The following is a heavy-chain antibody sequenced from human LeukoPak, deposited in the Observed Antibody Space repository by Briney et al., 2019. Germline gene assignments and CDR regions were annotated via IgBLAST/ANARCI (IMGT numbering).Heavy chain of an antibody. V-gene: IGHV4-30-2*01. CDR2: IYHSGST. J-gene: IGHJ4*02. CDR3: AREREDLYSSSWGPIDY. D-gene: IGHD6-6*01. Sequence: SETLSLTCTVSGGSISSGGYYWSWIRQPPGKGLEWIGYIYHSGSTYYNPSLKSRVTISVDRSKNQFSLKLSSVTAADTAVYYCAREREDLYSSSWGPIDYWGQGTLVTVSS. CDR1: GGSISSGGYY.